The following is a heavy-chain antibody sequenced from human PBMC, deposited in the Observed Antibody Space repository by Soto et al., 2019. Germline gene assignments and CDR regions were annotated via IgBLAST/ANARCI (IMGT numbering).Heavy chain of an antibody. CDR3: ANTGYSSSWYTHYYYYGMDV. Sequence: QVQLVQSGAEVKKPGSSVKVSCEASGGTFSSYAISWVRQAPGQGLEWMGGIIPIFGTANYAQKFQGRVTITADESTSTAYMELSSLRSEDTAVYYCANTGYSSSWYTHYYYYGMDVWGQGTTVTGSS. D-gene: IGHD6-13*01. CDR1: GGTFSSYA. J-gene: IGHJ6*02. CDR2: IIPIFGTA. V-gene: IGHV1-69*01.